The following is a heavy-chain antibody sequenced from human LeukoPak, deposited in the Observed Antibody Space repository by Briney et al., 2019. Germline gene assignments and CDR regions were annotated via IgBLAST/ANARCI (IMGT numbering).Heavy chain of an antibody. D-gene: IGHD2-15*01. J-gene: IGHJ5*02. V-gene: IGHV4-59*01. CDR3: ARCRGSRYSGWFDP. Sequence: SETPSLTCTVSGGSISSYYLSWIRQPPGKGLEWIGYIYYSGSTNYNPSLKSRVTISVDTSKNQFSLRLSSVTAADTAVYYCARCRGSRYSGWFDPWGQGTLVTVSS. CDR2: IYYSGST. CDR1: GGSISSYY.